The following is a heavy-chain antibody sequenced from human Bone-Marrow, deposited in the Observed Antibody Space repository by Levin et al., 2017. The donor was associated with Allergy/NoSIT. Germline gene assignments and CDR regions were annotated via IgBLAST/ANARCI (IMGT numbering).Heavy chain of an antibody. CDR1: GGSFSGYY. V-gene: IGHV4-34*01. J-gene: IGHJ5*02. CDR3: ARVSRGVKWSPPNWFDP. D-gene: IGHD3-10*01. CDR2: INHSGST. Sequence: PSETLSLTCAVYGGSFSGYYWSWIRQPPGKGLEWIGEINHSGSTNYNPSLKSRVTISVDTSKNQFSLKLSSVTAADTAVYYCARVSRGVKWSPPNWFDPWGQGTLVTVSS.